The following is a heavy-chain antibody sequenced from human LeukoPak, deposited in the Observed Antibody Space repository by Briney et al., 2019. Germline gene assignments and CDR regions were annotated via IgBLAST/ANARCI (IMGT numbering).Heavy chain of an antibody. CDR2: IKQDGSEK. CDR1: GFTFSSYW. D-gene: IGHD3-9*01. Sequence: GGSLRLSCAASGFTFSSYWMSWVRQAPGKGLEWVANIKQDGSEKYYVDSVKGRFTISRDNAKNSLYLQMNSLGAEDTAVYYCARLCYDILTGYSQSFFDYWGQGTLVTVSS. J-gene: IGHJ4*02. CDR3: ARLCYDILTGYSQSFFDY. V-gene: IGHV3-7*01.